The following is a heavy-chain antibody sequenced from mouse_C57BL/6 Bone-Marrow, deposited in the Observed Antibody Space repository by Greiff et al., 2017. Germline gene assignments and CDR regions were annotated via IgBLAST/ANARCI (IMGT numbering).Heavy chain of an antibody. CDR1: GFTFSSYG. Sequence: EVQLQESGGDLVKPGGSLKLSCAASGFTFSSYGMSWVRQTPDKRLEWVATISSGGSYTYYPDSVKGRFTISRDNAKNTLYLQMSSLKAEDTAMYYCARQYYFDYCGQGTTLTVS. J-gene: IGHJ2*01. V-gene: IGHV5-6*01. CDR3: ARQYYFDY. CDR2: ISSGGSYT.